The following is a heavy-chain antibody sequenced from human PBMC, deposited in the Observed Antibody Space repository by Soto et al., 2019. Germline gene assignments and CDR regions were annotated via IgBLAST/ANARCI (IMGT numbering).Heavy chain of an antibody. V-gene: IGHV3-15*07. D-gene: IGHD6-13*01. CDR3: TSAAIAAAGDFDY. J-gene: IGHJ4*02. Sequence: GGSLRLSCAASGFTFSNAWMNWVRQAPGKGLEWVGRIKSKTDGGTTDYAAPVKGRFTISRDDSKNTLYLQMNSLKTEDTAVYYCTSAAIAAAGDFDYWGQGTLVTVSS. CDR2: IKSKTDGGTT. CDR1: GFTFSNAW.